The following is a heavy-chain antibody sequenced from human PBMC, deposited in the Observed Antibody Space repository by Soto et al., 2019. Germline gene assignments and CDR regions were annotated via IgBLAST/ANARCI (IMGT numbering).Heavy chain of an antibody. V-gene: IGHV3-33*01. J-gene: IGHJ6*02. D-gene: IGHD3-3*01. Sequence: EGSLRLSCAASGFTFSNYGMHWVRQAPGKGLEWVAVIWYDGSNKYYGDSVKGRFTISRDNSKNTLYLQMNSLRGEDMAVYYCARDSTNITIFGVVQYGPMDVWGQGTTVTVSS. CDR3: ARDSTNITIFGVVQYGPMDV. CDR2: IWYDGSNK. CDR1: GFTFSNYG.